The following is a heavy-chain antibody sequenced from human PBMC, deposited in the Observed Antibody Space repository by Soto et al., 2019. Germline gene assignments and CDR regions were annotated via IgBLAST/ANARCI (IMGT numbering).Heavy chain of an antibody. J-gene: IGHJ4*02. D-gene: IGHD3-16*01. CDR3: SKVSHWGIISPIHDH. CDR2: INGGDDSE. Sequence: PGGSLRLSCAVSGFTFRSSPMSWFRRAPGKGLEWVSGINGGDDSEHYVDSVRGRFTIIRDNSKNLLLLQMNSLRVEDTAIYYCSKVSHWGIISPIHDHWGQGTQDTGSS. V-gene: IGHV3-23*01. CDR1: GFTFRSSP.